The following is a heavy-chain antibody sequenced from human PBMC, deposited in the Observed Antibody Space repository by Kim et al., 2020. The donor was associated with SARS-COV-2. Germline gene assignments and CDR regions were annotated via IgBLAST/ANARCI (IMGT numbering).Heavy chain of an antibody. D-gene: IGHD5-12*01. CDR3: ARVARGDGYNYDN. Sequence: YADSVKDRFNISRDSSKNTLYLQMNSLRAEDTAVYYCARVARGDGYNYDNWGQGTLVTVSS. J-gene: IGHJ4*02. V-gene: IGHV3-66*01.